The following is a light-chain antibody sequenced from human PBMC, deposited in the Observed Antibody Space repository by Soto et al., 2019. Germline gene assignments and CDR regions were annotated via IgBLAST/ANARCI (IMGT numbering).Light chain of an antibody. V-gene: IGKV3-11*01. CDR3: QQRSNWPRLT. J-gene: IGKJ4*01. CDR1: QSVSSY. CDR2: GAS. Sequence: EIVLTQSPATLSLSPGERATLSCRASQSVSSYLAWYQQKPGQAPRLLIYGASNRATGIPARFSGSGSGTDFTLTISSLEPEDFAVYYCQQRSNWPRLTFGGGTKVDI.